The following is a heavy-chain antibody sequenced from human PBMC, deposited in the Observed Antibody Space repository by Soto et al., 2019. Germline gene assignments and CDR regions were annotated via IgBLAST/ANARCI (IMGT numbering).Heavy chain of an antibody. CDR3: SRQGFGSLHGRVDV. V-gene: IGHV4-59*08. J-gene: IGHJ6*02. D-gene: IGHD3-10*01. CDR1: GGSISNYY. CDR2: VHDSWGS. Sequence: QVPLQESGPGLVKPSETLSLSCTVSGGSISNYYWSWFRQTPGKGLEWIGYVHDSWGSNYIPPLTSRVAISLYTSKSQFSLTLPSVTATDTAVSYCSRQGFGSLHGRVDVWGQGTTVTFFS.